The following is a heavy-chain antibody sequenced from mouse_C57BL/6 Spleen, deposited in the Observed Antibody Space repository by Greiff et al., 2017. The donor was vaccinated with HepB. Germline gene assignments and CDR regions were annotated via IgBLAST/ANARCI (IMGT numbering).Heavy chain of an antibody. V-gene: IGHV5-4*01. Sequence: EVQLVESGGGLVKPGGSLKLSCAASGFTFSSYAMSWVRQTPEKRLEWVATISDGGSYTYYPDNVKGRFTISRDNAKNNLYLQMSHLKSEDTAMYYCARDPRSTMVTTWDYWGQGTTLTVSS. J-gene: IGHJ2*01. D-gene: IGHD2-2*01. CDR1: GFTFSSYA. CDR3: ARDPRSTMVTTWDY. CDR2: ISDGGSYT.